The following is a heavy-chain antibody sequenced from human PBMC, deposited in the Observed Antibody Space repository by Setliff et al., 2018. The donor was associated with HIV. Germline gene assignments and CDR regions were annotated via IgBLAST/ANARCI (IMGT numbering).Heavy chain of an antibody. D-gene: IGHD3-16*01. CDR3: ARGDMIAFGGVGPFDY. CDR2: MNPNSGNT. J-gene: IGHJ4*02. CDR1: GYTFTNYD. Sequence: ASVKVSCKASGYTFTNYDLNWVRQASGQGLEWMGWMNPNSGNTGYAQKFQGRLAMTRNTSIDTAYMELSSLRSADTAVYYCARGDMIAFGGVGPFDYWGQGTLVTVSS. V-gene: IGHV1-8*02.